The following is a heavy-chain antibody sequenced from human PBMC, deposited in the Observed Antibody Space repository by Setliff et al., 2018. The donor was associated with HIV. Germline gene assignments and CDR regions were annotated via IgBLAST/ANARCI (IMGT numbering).Heavy chain of an antibody. D-gene: IGHD6-19*01. CDR3: ARGAWYTSGWYSSRYMDV. J-gene: IGHJ6*03. V-gene: IGHV1-69-2*01. CDR2: VDPENPTT. CDR1: GYTFTNQY. Sequence: ASVKVSCKMSGYTFTNQYIHWIQQAPGKGLEWMGLVDPENPTTIYAARFQGRVTITADTSTDTAYMELSRLRSEDTAVYYCARGAWYTSGWYSSRYMDVWGKGTTVTVSS.